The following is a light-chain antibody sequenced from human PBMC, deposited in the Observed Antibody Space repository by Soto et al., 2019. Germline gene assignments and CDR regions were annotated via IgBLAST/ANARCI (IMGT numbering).Light chain of an antibody. CDR1: QNISSY. CDR2: DVS. CDR3: QQRCNLPRT. Sequence: IWMTQSPASLSVSTWERATLCCRASQNISSYLTWYQQKPGKAPGLLIYDVSTRQTGIPARFSGSGSGTDFTLTISCRESEDVAVYYCQQRCNLPRTFGQGTKVDI. J-gene: IGKJ1*01. V-gene: IGKV3-11*01.